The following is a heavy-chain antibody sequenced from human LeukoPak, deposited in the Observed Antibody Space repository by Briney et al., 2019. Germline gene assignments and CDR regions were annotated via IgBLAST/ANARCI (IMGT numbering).Heavy chain of an antibody. CDR1: GYTFTSYY. V-gene: IGHV1-2*02. CDR3: ARATIFGVVIDKYYYYMDV. Sequence: ASVKVSCKASGYTFTSYYMHWVRQAPGQGLEWMGWINPNSGGTNYAQKFQGRVTMTRDTSISTAYMELSRLRSDDTAVYYCARATIFGVVIDKYYYYMDVWGKGTTVTVSS. CDR2: INPNSGGT. D-gene: IGHD3-3*01. J-gene: IGHJ6*03.